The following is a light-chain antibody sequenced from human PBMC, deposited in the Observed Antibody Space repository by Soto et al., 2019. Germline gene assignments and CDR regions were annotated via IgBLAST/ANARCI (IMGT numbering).Light chain of an antibody. CDR2: GAS. CDR3: QQYGRSPPSWT. J-gene: IGKJ1*01. V-gene: IGKV3-20*01. Sequence: ETVLTQSPGPLSLSPGERATLSCRASQSVSSSYLAWYQQKPGQAPRLLIYGASSRATCIPDRFSGSGSGTDFTLTISRLEPEDFAVYYCQQYGRSPPSWTFGQGTNVEIK. CDR1: QSVSSSY.